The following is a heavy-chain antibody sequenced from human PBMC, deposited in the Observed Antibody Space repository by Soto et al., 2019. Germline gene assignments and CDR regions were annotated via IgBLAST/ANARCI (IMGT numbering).Heavy chain of an antibody. CDR2: ISSATMTK. CDR1: GVTLSSYS. Sequence: EVQLVESGGGLVQPGGSLRLSCAASGVTLSSYSMNWVRQAPGKGLEWLSYISSATMTKHYANSVKGRFTISRDNAKNSLYLQRTSLRDEDTAVYYGASIPAPTTTRRASGDFWGQGTLVTVSS. D-gene: IGHD1-1*01. CDR3: ASIPAPTTTRRASGDF. J-gene: IGHJ4*02. V-gene: IGHV3-48*02.